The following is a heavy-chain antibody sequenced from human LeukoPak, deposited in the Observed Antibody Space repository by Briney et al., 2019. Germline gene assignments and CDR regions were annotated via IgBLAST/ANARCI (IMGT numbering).Heavy chain of an antibody. Sequence: PWETLSLTCTVSGGSISSSSYYWGWMRPGPGQGLESIVSIYYSGSTYYNPSLKSRVTISVDTSKNQFSLKLSSVTAADTAVYYCARVSSWYVNYFDYWGQGTLVTVSS. J-gene: IGHJ4*02. CDR3: ARVSSWYVNYFDY. CDR1: GGSISSSSYY. V-gene: IGHV4-39*07. D-gene: IGHD6-13*01. CDR2: IYYSGST.